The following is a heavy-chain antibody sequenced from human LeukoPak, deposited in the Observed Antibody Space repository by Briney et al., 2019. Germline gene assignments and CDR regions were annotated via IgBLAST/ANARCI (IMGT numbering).Heavy chain of an antibody. CDR1: GFTYSHYG. J-gene: IGHJ4*02. D-gene: IGHD4-11*01. V-gene: IGHV3-33*06. Sequence: GGSLRLSCAASGFTYSHYGMHWVRQAPGKGLEWVAVIWSDGTEKYYGDAVKGRFTISRDNSRNTLYLQMNSLRGEDTAVYYCAKDAQRGFDYSNSLEFWDQGTLVTVSS. CDR3: AKDAQRGFDYSNSLEF. CDR2: IWSDGTEK.